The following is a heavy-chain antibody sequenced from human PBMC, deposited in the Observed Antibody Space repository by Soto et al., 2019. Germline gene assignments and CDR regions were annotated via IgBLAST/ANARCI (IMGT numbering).Heavy chain of an antibody. J-gene: IGHJ4*02. V-gene: IGHV1-18*01. CDR2: ISAYNGNT. D-gene: IGHD1-26*01. CDR3: ARREIQGPIDY. CDR1: GYTFTSYG. Sequence: ASVKVSCKASGYTFTSYGISWVRQAPGQGLEWMGWISAYNGNTYYNPSLKSRVTMSVDTSKNQFSLKLTSVTAVDTAVYYCARREIQGPIDYWGQGTLVTVSS.